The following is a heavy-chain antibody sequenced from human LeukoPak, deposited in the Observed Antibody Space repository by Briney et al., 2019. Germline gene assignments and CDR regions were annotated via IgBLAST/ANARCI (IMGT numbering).Heavy chain of an antibody. CDR3: AKAGHYGSGSYYSDH. Sequence: GGSLRLSCAASGFTFDDYAMHWVRQAPGKGLEWVSGISWNSGSIGYADSVKGRFTISRDNSKNTLYLQMSSLRAGDTAVYYCAKAGHYGSGSYYSDHWGRGTLVTVSP. V-gene: IGHV3-9*01. CDR1: GFTFDDYA. D-gene: IGHD3-10*01. J-gene: IGHJ4*02. CDR2: ISWNSGSI.